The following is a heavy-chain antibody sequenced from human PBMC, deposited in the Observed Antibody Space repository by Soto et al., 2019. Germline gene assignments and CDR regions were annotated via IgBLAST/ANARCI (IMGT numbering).Heavy chain of an antibody. Sequence: SDTLSLTCTVSGGSISSSSYYWGWIRQPPGKGLEWIGSIYYSGSTYYNPSLKSRVTISVDTSKNQFSLKLSSVTAADTAVYYCARQIGYSSGWGGQYNWFDPWGQGTLVTVSS. V-gene: IGHV4-39*01. D-gene: IGHD6-19*01. CDR2: IYYSGST. CDR3: ARQIGYSSGWGGQYNWFDP. CDR1: GGSISSSSYY. J-gene: IGHJ5*02.